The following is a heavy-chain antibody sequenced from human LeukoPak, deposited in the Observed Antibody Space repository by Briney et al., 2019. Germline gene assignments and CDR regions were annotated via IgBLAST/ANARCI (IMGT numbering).Heavy chain of an antibody. CDR2: ISSSGSSL. D-gene: IGHD3-16*01. J-gene: IGHJ4*02. CDR1: GFNFGSYA. Sequence: GGSLRLSCAASGFNFGSYAMNWVRQAPGKGLEWVSTISSSGSSLYYPASVKGPFTISRDSSKNTLYLVMNSLRAEDTAEYYCAKDGPASWGYFDYWGQGTLDTVSS. V-gene: IGHV3-23*01. CDR3: AKDGPASWGYFDY.